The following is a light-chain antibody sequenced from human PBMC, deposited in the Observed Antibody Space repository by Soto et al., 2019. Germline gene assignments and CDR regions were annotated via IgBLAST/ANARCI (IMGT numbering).Light chain of an antibody. J-gene: IGKJ3*01. CDR1: QSVSSY. Sequence: EIVLTQSPATLSLSPGERATLSCRASQSVSSYLAWYQQKPGQAPRLLIYDASNRATGIPARFSGSGSGTDFTLTISSLEPEDFAVYYCQQRSNRPFTTVGPGTKVDIK. CDR3: QQRSNRPFTT. V-gene: IGKV3-11*01. CDR2: DAS.